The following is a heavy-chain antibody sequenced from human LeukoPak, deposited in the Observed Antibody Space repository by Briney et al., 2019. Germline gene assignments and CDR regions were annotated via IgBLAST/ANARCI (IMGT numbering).Heavy chain of an antibody. CDR1: GLTFRTYT. D-gene: IGHD3-10*01. CDR2: MSFDGSDQ. V-gene: IGHV3-30*04. Sequence: PGGSLRLSCLVSGLTFRTYTMSWVRQAPGKGLEWVASMSFDGSDQFYADSVRGRFTISRDNSKNTLFLQMSSLRSDDTAVYYCARSLMRPYFDYWGQGTLASVSS. CDR3: ARSLMRPYFDY. J-gene: IGHJ4*02.